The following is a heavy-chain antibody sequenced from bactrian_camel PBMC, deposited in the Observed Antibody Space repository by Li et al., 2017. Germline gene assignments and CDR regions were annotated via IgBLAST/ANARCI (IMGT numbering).Heavy chain of an antibody. CDR3: AATPGTIEFSDSWYEPGY. CDR2: IYPVGDAA. J-gene: IGHJ6*01. CDR1: AYTYKTHY. V-gene: IGHV3S40*01. D-gene: IGHD2*01. Sequence: DVQLVESGGGTVQAGGSLRLSCAVSAYTYKTHYMGWFRQAPGKEREAVAVIYPVGDAAHYADSVKGRFFISRDNVNNSVYLQMNNLKPEDTARYHCAATPGTIEFSDSWYEPGYWAQGTQVTVS.